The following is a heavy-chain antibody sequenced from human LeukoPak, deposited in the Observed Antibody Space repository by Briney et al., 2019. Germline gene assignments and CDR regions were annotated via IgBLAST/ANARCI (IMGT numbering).Heavy chain of an antibody. CDR2: MNPYSGNT. CDR1: GYTFTSYD. CDR3: ARNEYSSFTAYYYYMDV. J-gene: IGHJ6*03. V-gene: IGHV1-8*01. Sequence: ASVKVSCKASGYTFTSYDINWVRQATGQGLEWMGWMNPYSGNTGYARKFQGRVTMTRNTSISTAYMELSSLRSEDTAVYYCARNEYSSFTAYYYYMDVWGKGTTVTVSS. D-gene: IGHD6-6*01.